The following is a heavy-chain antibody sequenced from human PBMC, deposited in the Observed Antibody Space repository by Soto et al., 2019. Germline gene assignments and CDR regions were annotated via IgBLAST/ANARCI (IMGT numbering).Heavy chain of an antibody. CDR1: GGSISSGDYY. J-gene: IGHJ6*02. V-gene: IGHV4-30-4*08. CDR3: ATSRYCSGGRCYSNYYYGLDV. D-gene: IGHD2-15*01. CDR2: IYYNGST. Sequence: QVQLQESGPGLVKPSQTLSLTCTVSGGSISSGDYYWTWIRQPPGKGLEWIGYIYYNGSTYYNPSLKSRITMSLDTSKNQFSLRLGSVNAADTAIYYCATSRYCSGGRCYSNYYYGLDVWGQGTTVTVSS.